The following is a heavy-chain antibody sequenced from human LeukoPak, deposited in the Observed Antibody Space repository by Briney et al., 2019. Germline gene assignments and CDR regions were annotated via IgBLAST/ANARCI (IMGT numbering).Heavy chain of an antibody. CDR3: ARDRGGTTVTYFVDN. D-gene: IGHD4-17*01. J-gene: IGHJ4*02. Sequence: SGGSLRLSCAASGFTFSSYAMSWVRQAPGKGLEWVSAISGSGGSTYYADSVKGRFTISRDNAKNSMYLQMNSLRVEDTAVYYCARDRGGTTVTYFVDNWGQGTLVTVSS. CDR1: GFTFSSYA. V-gene: IGHV3-23*01. CDR2: ISGSGGST.